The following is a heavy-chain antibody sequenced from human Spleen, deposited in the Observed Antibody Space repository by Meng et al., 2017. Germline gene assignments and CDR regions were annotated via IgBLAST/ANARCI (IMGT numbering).Heavy chain of an antibody. CDR1: GGSFSDYY. CDR2: INHSGST. D-gene: IGHD4-11*01. CDR3: ARGPTTMAHDFDY. J-gene: IGHJ4*02. V-gene: IGHV4-34*01. Sequence: QGPLPQWGEGLLKPSETLSLPCVVSGGSFSDYYWSWIRQPPGKGLEWIGEINHSGSTNYNPSLESRATISVDTSQNNLSLKLSSVTAADSAVYYCARGPTTMAHDFDYWGQGTLVTVSS.